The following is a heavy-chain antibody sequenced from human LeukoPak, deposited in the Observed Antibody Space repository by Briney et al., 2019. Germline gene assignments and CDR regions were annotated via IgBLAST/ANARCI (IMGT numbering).Heavy chain of an antibody. CDR3: GRNMENRGGRVDY. Sequence: SQTLSLTCTVSGGSIRSSYYYWGWIRQPPGKGLEWIGSIYDSGSTYYNPSLKSRVTISVDTSKNQFSVKLSSVTAADTAVYYCGRNMENRGGRVDYGGQGILVTVSS. CDR2: IYDSGST. CDR1: GGSIRSSYYY. D-gene: IGHD3-10*01. J-gene: IGHJ4*02. V-gene: IGHV4-39*01.